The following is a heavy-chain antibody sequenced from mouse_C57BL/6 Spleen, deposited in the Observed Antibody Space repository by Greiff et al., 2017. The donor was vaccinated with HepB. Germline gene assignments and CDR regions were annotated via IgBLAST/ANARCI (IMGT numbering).Heavy chain of an antibody. CDR3: TRRRTGTAWFAY. CDR1: GYTFTAYE. Sequence: VQLQQSGAELVRPGASVTLSCKASGYTFTAYEMHWVKQTPVHGLEWIGAIDPETGGTAYNQKFKGKAILTADKSSSTAYMELRSLTSEDSAVYYCTRRRTGTAWFAYWGQGTLVTVSA. CDR2: IDPETGGT. V-gene: IGHV1-15*01. D-gene: IGHD4-1*01. J-gene: IGHJ3*01.